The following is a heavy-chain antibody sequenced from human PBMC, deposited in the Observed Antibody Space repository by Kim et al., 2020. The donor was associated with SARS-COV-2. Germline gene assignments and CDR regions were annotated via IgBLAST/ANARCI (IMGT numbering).Heavy chain of an antibody. Sequence: SVKGRFTISRDNAKNSLYLQMNSLRAEDTALYYCAKDRNDYYDRGYFDYWGQGTLVTVSS. CDR3: AKDRNDYYDRGYFDY. V-gene: IGHV3-9*01. J-gene: IGHJ4*02. D-gene: IGHD3-22*01.